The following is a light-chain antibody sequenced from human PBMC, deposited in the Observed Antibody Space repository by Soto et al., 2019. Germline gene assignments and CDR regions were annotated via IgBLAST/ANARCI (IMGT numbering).Light chain of an antibody. CDR2: GAS. J-gene: IGKJ2*01. CDR3: QQYGSSPQEYT. V-gene: IGKV3-20*01. Sequence: EIVLTQSPGTLSLSPGERATLSCRASQSVSSSYLAWYQQKPGQAPRLLIYGASSRATGIPDRFSGSGSGTDFPLTISRLEPEDFAVYYCQQYGSSPQEYTFGQGTKLEIK. CDR1: QSVSSSY.